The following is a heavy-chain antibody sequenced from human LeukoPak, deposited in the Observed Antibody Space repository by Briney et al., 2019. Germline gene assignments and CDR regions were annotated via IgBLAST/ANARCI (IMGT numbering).Heavy chain of an antibody. CDR2: INQDGSEK. V-gene: IGHV3-7*01. Sequence: GGSLRLSCAASGFTFSSSWMSWVRQAPGKGLEWVATINQDGSEKYYVDSVKGRFTISRDNAKNSLHLQMNSLRAEDTAVYYCARLNYYFDYWGQGTLVTVSS. J-gene: IGHJ4*02. CDR3: ARLNYYFDY. CDR1: GFTFSSSW.